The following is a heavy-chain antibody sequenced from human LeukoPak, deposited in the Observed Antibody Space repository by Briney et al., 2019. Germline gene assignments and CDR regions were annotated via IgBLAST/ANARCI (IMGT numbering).Heavy chain of an antibody. CDR2: ISYAGSDK. V-gene: IGHV3-30*18. D-gene: IGHD6-13*01. J-gene: IGHJ4*02. CDR1: GFTFSSYG. CDR3: AKDSSSWLLYFDY. Sequence: GRSLRLSCAASGFTFSSYGMHWVRQAPGKGLEWVALISYAGSDKYYADSVQGRFTISRDNSKNTLYLQMNSLRAEDTAVYYCAKDSSSWLLYFDYWGQGTLVTVSS.